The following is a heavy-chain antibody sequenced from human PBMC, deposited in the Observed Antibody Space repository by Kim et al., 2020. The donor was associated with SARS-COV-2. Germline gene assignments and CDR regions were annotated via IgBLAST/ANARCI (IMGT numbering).Heavy chain of an antibody. V-gene: IGHV3-11*06. J-gene: IGHJ4*02. Sequence: KGRFTISRDNAKNSLYLQMNSLRAEDTAVYYCARDILTGYFALGPWQSDYWGQGTLVTVSS. CDR3: ARDILTGYFALGPWQSDY. D-gene: IGHD3-9*01.